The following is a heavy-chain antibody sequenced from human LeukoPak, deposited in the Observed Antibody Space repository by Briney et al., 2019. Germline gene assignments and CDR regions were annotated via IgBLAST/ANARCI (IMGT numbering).Heavy chain of an antibody. D-gene: IGHD3-10*01. CDR3: ALLGEYGSGSGEDYSYMDV. Sequence: PGGSLRLSCAASGFTFSSYSMNWVRQAPGKGLGWVSSISSSSSYIYSADSVKGRFIISRDNAKKSLSRQMNSLTAEDTAVFYCALLGEYGSGSGEDYSYMDVWGRGTTVTVSS. CDR1: GFTFSSYS. V-gene: IGHV3-21*01. J-gene: IGHJ6*03. CDR2: ISSSSSYI.